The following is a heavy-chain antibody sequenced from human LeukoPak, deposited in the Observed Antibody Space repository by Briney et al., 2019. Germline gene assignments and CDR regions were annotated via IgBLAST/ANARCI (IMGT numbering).Heavy chain of an antibody. V-gene: IGHV4-59*02. Sequence: SETLSLTCTVSGGSVSSYYWSWIRQPPGKGLEWIGYIYYSGSTNYNPSLRSRVTISVDTSKNQFSLKLSSVTAADTAVYYCASGLEMATIAAWGQGTLVTVSS. D-gene: IGHD5-24*01. J-gene: IGHJ5*02. CDR2: IYYSGST. CDR3: ASGLEMATIAA. CDR1: GGSVSSYY.